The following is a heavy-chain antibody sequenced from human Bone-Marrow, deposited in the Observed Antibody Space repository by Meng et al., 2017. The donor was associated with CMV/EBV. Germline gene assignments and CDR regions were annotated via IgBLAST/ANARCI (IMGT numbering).Heavy chain of an antibody. J-gene: IGHJ5*02. CDR2: IYYSGST. CDR1: GGSVNSVAYY. V-gene: IGHV4-39*01. Sequence: SETLSLTCTVSGGSVNSVAYYWGWIRQPPGNGLEWIGSIYYSGSTYYNPSLKSRITISVDTSKNQFSLKLNSVTAADTAVYYCAGHGNYWDANWFDPWGQGTLVTVSS. D-gene: IGHD1-1*01. CDR3: AGHGNYWDANWFDP.